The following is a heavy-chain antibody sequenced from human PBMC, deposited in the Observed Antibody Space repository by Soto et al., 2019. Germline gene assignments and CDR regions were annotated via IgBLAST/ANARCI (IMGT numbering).Heavy chain of an antibody. J-gene: IGHJ6*02. D-gene: IGHD3-9*01. Sequence: SETLSLTCTVSGGSISSSSYYWGWIRQPPGKGLEWIGSIYYSGSTYYNPSLKSRVTISVDTSKNQFSLKLSSVTAADTAVYYCATSFPEYDILTGYHYYGMDVWGQGTTVTVSS. CDR3: ATSFPEYDILTGYHYYGMDV. CDR1: GGSISSSSYY. V-gene: IGHV4-39*01. CDR2: IYYSGST.